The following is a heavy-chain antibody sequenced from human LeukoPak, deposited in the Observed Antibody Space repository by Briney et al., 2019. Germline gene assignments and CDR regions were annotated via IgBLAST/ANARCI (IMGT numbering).Heavy chain of an antibody. CDR3: ARSDIVVVPAAFGADY. D-gene: IGHD2-2*01. J-gene: IGHJ4*02. CDR2: MNPNSGNT. V-gene: IGHV1-8*01. Sequence: ASVKVSCKASGYTFTSYDINWVRQATGQGLEWMGWMNPNSGNTGYAQKFQGRVTMTRNTSISTAYMELSSLRSEDTAVYYCARSDIVVVPAAFGADYWGQGTLVTVSS. CDR1: GYTFTSYD.